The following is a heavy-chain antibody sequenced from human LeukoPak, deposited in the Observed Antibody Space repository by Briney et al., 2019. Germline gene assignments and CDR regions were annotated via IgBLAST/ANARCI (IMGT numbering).Heavy chain of an antibody. CDR1: GFTFSSYS. CDR3: ARGQQWLAKDD. V-gene: IGHV3-21*01. J-gene: IGHJ4*02. Sequence: GGSLRLSCAASGFTFSSYSMNWVRQAPGKWLEWVSSISSSSSYIYYADSVKGRFTISRDNAKNSLYLQMNSLRAEDTAVYYCARGQQWLAKDDWGQGALVTVSS. D-gene: IGHD6-19*01. CDR2: ISSSSSYI.